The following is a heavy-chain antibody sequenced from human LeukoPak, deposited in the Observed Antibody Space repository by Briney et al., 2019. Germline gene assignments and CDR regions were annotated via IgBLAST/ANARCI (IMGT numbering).Heavy chain of an antibody. CDR2: ISWNSGSI. CDR3: AKGQLWSGYSPFDD. Sequence: PGGSLRLSCAASGFTFDDYAMHWVRQGPGKGLEWVSGISWNSGSIAYADSVKGRFTISRDNAKNSLYLQMNSLRPEDTALYYCAKGQLWSGYSPFDDWGQGTLVTVSS. J-gene: IGHJ4*02. CDR1: GFTFDDYA. V-gene: IGHV3-9*01. D-gene: IGHD3-3*01.